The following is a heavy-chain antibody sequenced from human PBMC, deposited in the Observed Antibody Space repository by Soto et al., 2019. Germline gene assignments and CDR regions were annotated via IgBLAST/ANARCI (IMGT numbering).Heavy chain of an antibody. V-gene: IGHV1-69*06. D-gene: IGHD3-3*01. CDR2: IIPIFGTA. J-gene: IGHJ5*02. CDR3: ARVRPDDDFWSGTNWFDP. CDR1: GGTFSSYA. Sequence: SVKLSCKASGGTFSSYAISWVRQAPGQGLEWMGGIIPIFGTANYAQKFQGRVTITADKSTSTAYMELSSLRSEDTAVYYCARVRPDDDFWSGTNWFDPWGQGPLLTV.